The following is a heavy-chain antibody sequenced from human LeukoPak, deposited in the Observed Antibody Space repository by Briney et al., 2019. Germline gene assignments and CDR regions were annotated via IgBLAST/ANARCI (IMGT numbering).Heavy chain of an antibody. D-gene: IGHD3-16*01. V-gene: IGHV3-48*01. CDR1: GFTFSTYS. CDR3: ARDGGGGDYYMDV. Sequence: GGSLRLSCAASGFTFSTYSMTWVRQAPGKGLEWISHISAASWGIKYADSVKGRFTTSRDNAKNSLYLQMNSLRAEDTAVYYCARDGGGGDYYMDVWGKGTTVTISS. CDR2: ISAASWGI. J-gene: IGHJ6*03.